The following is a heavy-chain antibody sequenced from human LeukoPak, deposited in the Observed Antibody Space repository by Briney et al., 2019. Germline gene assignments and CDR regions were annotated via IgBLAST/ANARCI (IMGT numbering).Heavy chain of an antibody. D-gene: IGHD4-23*01. J-gene: IGHJ4*02. V-gene: IGHV3-53*01. CDR2: IYSSGST. CDR3: ARRGDGGRSFDY. Sequence: GGSLRLSCAASGFNVSNNYMAWVRQAPGKGLEWVSLIYSSGSTYYADSVKGRFTISRDNSKNTLYLQVNSLRAEDTAVYYCARRGDGGRSFDYWGQGTLVTVSS. CDR1: GFNVSNNY.